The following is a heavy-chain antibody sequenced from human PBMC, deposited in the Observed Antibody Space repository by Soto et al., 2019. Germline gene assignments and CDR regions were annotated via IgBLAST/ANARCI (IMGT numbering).Heavy chain of an antibody. J-gene: IGHJ4*02. CDR1: GYTFTSYG. Sequence: ASVKVSCKASGYTFTSYGISWVRQAPGQGLEWMGWISAYNGNTNYAQKLQGRVTMTTVTSTSTAYMELRSLRSDDTAVYYCARAANPPGYSSGWLEDFDYWGQGTLVTVSS. CDR2: ISAYNGNT. V-gene: IGHV1-18*01. CDR3: ARAANPPGYSSGWLEDFDY. D-gene: IGHD6-19*01.